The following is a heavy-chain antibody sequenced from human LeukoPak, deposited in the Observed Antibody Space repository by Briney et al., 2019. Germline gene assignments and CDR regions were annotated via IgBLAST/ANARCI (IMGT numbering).Heavy chain of an antibody. CDR3: AFDFGGYSDT. V-gene: IGHV3-74*01. CDR1: GTPFSTFW. Sequence: GSLGLSCSVSGTPFSTFWMPWVRPVPGKGPAWVSRTNPDGSRVDYADSVKGRFTISRDNARDTLYLQMNSLRVEDTAMYYCAFDFGGYSDTWGQGTLVTVSS. J-gene: IGHJ5*02. D-gene: IGHD3-10*01. CDR2: TNPDGSRV.